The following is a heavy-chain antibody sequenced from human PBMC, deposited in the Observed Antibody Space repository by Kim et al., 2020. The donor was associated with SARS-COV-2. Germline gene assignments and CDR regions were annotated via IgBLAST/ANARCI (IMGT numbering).Heavy chain of an antibody. CDR3: ARDGRAAGLDY. CDR2: IYYSGST. CDR1: GGSISSSSYY. V-gene: IGHV4-39*07. Sequence: SETLSLTCTVSGGSISSSSYYWGWIRQPPGKGLEWIGSIYYSGSTYYNPSLKSRVTISVDTSKNQFSLKLSSVTAADTAVYYCARDGRAAGLDYWGQGTLVTVSS. J-gene: IGHJ4*02. D-gene: IGHD6-13*01.